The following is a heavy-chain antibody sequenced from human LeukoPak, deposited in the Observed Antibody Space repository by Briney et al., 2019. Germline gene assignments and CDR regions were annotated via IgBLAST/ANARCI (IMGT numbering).Heavy chain of an antibody. J-gene: IGHJ4*02. Sequence: PSETLSLTCTVSGYSISSGYYWGWIRQPPGKGLEWIGSIYHSGSTYYNPSLKSRVTISVDTSKNQFSLKLSPVTAADTAVYYCARGGWNKFDYWGQGTLVTVSS. CDR1: GYSISSGYY. V-gene: IGHV4-38-2*02. CDR3: ARGGWNKFDY. CDR2: IYHSGST. D-gene: IGHD3-22*01.